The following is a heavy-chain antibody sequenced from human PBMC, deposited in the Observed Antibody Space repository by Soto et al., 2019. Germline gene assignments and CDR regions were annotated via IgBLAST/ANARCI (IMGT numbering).Heavy chain of an antibody. Sequence: PVGSLRLSCAASGFTFSSYGMHWVRQAPGKGLEWVAVISYDGSNKYYADSVKGRFTISRDNSKNTLYLQMNSLRAEDTAVYYCAKGLRGYDFWSGFRNYYYYSGMDVWGQGTTVTVSS. D-gene: IGHD3-3*01. CDR2: ISYDGSNK. J-gene: IGHJ6*02. CDR1: GFTFSSYG. CDR3: AKGLRGYDFWSGFRNYYYYSGMDV. V-gene: IGHV3-30*18.